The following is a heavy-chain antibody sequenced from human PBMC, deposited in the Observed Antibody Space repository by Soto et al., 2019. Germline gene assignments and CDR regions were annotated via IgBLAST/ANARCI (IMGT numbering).Heavy chain of an antibody. CDR3: ATDRTAVAGRGTFYYFDY. J-gene: IGHJ4*02. CDR1: GYPLTELS. CDR2: FDPEDGET. D-gene: IGHD6-19*01. Sequence: ASVKVSCTVSGYPLTELSMHWVRQAPGKGLEWMGGFDPEDGETIYAQKFQGRVTMTEDTSTDTAYMELSSLRSEDTAVYYCATDRTAVAGRGTFYYFDYWGQGTLVTVSS. V-gene: IGHV1-24*01.